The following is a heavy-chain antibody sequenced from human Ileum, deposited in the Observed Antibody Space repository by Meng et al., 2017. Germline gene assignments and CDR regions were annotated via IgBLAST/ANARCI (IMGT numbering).Heavy chain of an antibody. CDR2: IFQSGRT. J-gene: IGHJ4*02. CDR1: GTW. Sequence: QVELQESGPRLVELSGTLSLTCAVSGTWWSWVRQPPGKGLEWIGEIFQSGRTNYNPSLKSRVTISIDKSKSQISLQLSAVTAADTAVYSCATSNDRDVYYLGYWGQGTLVTVSS. V-gene: IGHV4-4*02. D-gene: IGHD3-22*01. CDR3: ATSNDRDVYYLGY.